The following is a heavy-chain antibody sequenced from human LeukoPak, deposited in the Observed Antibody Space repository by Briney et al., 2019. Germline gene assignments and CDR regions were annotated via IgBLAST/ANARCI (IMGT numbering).Heavy chain of an antibody. CDR2: VFPRSGDT. V-gene: IGHV1-2*02. J-gene: IGHJ1*01. CDR3: ARPPRDLVSAAPFPF. D-gene: IGHD5/OR15-5a*01. CDR1: GCTFSDYY. Sequence: GASVKVSCKASGCTFSDYYMHWVRQAPGEGLEWVGWVFPRSGDTYYSQRFHGRVAMTTDTSINTAYMELSRLKSDDTGVYFCARPPRDLVSAAPFPFWGQGTLVTVSS.